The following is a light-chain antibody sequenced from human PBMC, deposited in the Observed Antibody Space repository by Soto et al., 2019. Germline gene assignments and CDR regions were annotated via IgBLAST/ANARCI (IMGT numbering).Light chain of an antibody. V-gene: IGLV1-40*01. Sequence: QSVLTQPPSVSGAPGQRVTISCTGSSSNIGAGYDVHWYQQLPGTAPKLLIYGNSNRPSGVPDRFSGSKSGTSASLAITGLQAEDEADYYCQSSGSSLRQVVFGGGTKLTVL. CDR2: GNS. CDR1: SSNIGAGYD. J-gene: IGLJ2*01. CDR3: QSSGSSLRQVV.